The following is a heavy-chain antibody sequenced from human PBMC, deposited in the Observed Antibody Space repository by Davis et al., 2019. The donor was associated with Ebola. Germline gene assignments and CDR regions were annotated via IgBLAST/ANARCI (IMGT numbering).Heavy chain of an antibody. CDR3: ARDTYYGSKGNWFDP. CDR1: GYTFTGYY. J-gene: IGHJ5*02. CDR2: INPNSGGT. V-gene: IGHV1-2*02. Sequence: ASVKVSCKASGYTFTGYYMHWVRQAPGQGLEWMVWINPNSGGTNYAQKFQGRVTMTRDTSISTAYMELSRLRSDDTAVYYCARDTYYGSKGNWFDPWGQGTLVTVSS. D-gene: IGHD3-10*01.